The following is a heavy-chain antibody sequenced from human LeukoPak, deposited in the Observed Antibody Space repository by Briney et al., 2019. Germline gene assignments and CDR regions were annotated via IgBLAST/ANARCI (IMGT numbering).Heavy chain of an antibody. J-gene: IGHJ4*02. CDR3: AREDWDDILTGYYY. D-gene: IGHD3-9*01. CDR1: GFTFSSYS. Sequence: GGSLRLSCAASGFTFSSYSMNWVRQAPGKGLEWVSYISSSSSTIYYADSVKGRFTISRDNAKNSLYLHMNSLRAEDTAVYYCAREDWDDILTGYYYWGQGTLVTVSS. CDR2: ISSSSSTI. V-gene: IGHV3-48*01.